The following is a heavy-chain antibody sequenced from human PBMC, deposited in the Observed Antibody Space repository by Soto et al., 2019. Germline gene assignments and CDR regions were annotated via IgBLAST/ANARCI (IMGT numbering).Heavy chain of an antibody. V-gene: IGHV1-18*01. CDR1: GYTFASYG. J-gene: IGHJ4*02. CDR2: ISTYNGNT. Sequence: QVQLVQSGAEVKKPGASVKVSCKASGYTFASYGISWVRQAPGQGLEWIGWISTYNGNTNYAQKLQGRVTMTTDTATSTGYMELRGLRSEDTAVYYCASDHRGDYSSDYWGQGTLFTVSS. CDR3: ASDHRGDYSSDY. D-gene: IGHD1-26*01.